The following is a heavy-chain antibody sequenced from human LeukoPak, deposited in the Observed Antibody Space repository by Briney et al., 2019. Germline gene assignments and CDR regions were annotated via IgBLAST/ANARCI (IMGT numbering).Heavy chain of an antibody. D-gene: IGHD1-26*01. Sequence: SETLSLTCTVSGGSISSSSYYWGWIRQPPGKGLEWIGSIYYSGSTYYNPSLKSRVTISVDTSKNQFSLKLSSVTAADTAVYYCARPSGWELLFDYWGQGTLVTVSS. CDR3: ARPSGWELLFDY. J-gene: IGHJ4*02. CDR1: GGSISSSSYY. CDR2: IYYSGST. V-gene: IGHV4-39*07.